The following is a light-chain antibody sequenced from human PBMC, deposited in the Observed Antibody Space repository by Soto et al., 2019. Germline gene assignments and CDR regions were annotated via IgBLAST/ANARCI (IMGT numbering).Light chain of an antibody. CDR3: AAWDDRLNGRV. CDR1: NSNIGSNT. J-gene: IGLJ1*01. V-gene: IGLV1-44*01. CDR2: YDN. Sequence: QSVLTQPPSASGTPGQRVTISCSGSNSNIGSNTVNWYQQLPGTAPKLLIYYDNLRPSGVPDRISGSKSGTSASLAISGLQSDDEADYYCAAWDDRLNGRVFGPGTKLTVL.